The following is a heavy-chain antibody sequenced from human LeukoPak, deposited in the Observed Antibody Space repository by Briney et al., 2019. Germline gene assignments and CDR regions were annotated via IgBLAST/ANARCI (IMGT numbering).Heavy chain of an antibody. Sequence: GGSLRLSCAASGFTFSSYAMSWVRQAPGKGLEWVSAISGSGGSTYYADSVKGRFTISRDNSKNTLYLQMNSLRAEDTAVYYCAKDGGFYDFWSGYFNPYYYYYGMDVWGQGTTVTVSS. V-gene: IGHV3-23*01. J-gene: IGHJ6*02. CDR3: AKDGGFYDFWSGYFNPYYYYYGMDV. CDR2: ISGSGGST. CDR1: GFTFSSYA. D-gene: IGHD3-3*01.